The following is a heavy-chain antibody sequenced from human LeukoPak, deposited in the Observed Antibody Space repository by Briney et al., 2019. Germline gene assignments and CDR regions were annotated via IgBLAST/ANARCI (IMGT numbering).Heavy chain of an antibody. CDR1: GYTFTGYY. CDR3: ARAEVMGATYAEPFDS. CDR2: INPNSGGT. J-gene: IGHJ4*02. D-gene: IGHD1-26*01. V-gene: IGHV1-2*02. Sequence: AASVKVSCKASGYTFTGYYMHWVRQAPGQGLEWMGWINPNSGGTNYAQKFQGRVTMTGDTSISTAYMELSRLRSDDTAVYYCARAEVMGATYAEPFDSWGQGTLVTVSS.